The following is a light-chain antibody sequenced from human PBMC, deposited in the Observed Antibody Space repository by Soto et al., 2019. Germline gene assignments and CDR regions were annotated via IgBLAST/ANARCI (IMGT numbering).Light chain of an antibody. V-gene: IGLV2-14*01. Sequence: QSVLTQPASVSGSPGQSITISCTGTSSDVGGYNYVSWYQQHPGKAPKLMIYEVSNRPSGVSNRFSGSKSGNTAFLSISGLQAEDEADYYCSSYTSRSTPVFGGGTKLTVL. CDR2: EVS. CDR3: SSYTSRSTPV. CDR1: SSDVGGYNY. J-gene: IGLJ2*01.